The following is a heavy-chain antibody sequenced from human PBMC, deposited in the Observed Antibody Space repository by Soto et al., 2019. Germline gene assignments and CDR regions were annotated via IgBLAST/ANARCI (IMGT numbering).Heavy chain of an antibody. Sequence: EVQLVQSGGGSVQPGGSLGLSCAASGFTFTNYWMHWVRQVPGKGLVWVARIDGIGTGTSYSDSVRGRFTISRDNAENMLYLQMNSLRAEDTAVYYCTTVFEYWGRGTLVTVSS. CDR1: GFTFTNYW. J-gene: IGHJ4*02. V-gene: IGHV3-74*01. CDR2: IDGIGTGT. CDR3: TTVFEY.